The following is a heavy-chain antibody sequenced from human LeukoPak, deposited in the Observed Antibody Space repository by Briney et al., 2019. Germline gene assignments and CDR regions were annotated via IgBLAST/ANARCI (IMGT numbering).Heavy chain of an antibody. Sequence: SETLSLTCAVYGGSFSGYYWSWIRQPPGKGLEWIGEINHSGSANYNPSLESRVTISVDTSKNQFSLKLSSVTAADTAVYYCARRDSSGWYGTHYYYMDVWGKGTTVTVSS. CDR3: ARRDSSGWYGTHYYYMDV. J-gene: IGHJ6*03. CDR1: GGSFSGYY. D-gene: IGHD6-19*01. V-gene: IGHV4-34*01. CDR2: INHSGSA.